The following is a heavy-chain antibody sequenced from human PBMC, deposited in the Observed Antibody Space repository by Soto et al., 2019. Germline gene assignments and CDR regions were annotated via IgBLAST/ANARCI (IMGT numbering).Heavy chain of an antibody. Sequence: SVKVSCKASGGSLSTNPISWVRQAPGQGLEWMGGTGSGTGPGNHAQKFQGRLTVTADKSTSTVYMELTSLSSEDTAVYYCARRDSGGFYRFFDSWGQGTLVTVSS. CDR3: ARRDSGGFYRFFDS. CDR1: GGSLSTNP. J-gene: IGHJ4*02. D-gene: IGHD2-15*01. CDR2: TGSGTGPG. V-gene: IGHV1-69*06.